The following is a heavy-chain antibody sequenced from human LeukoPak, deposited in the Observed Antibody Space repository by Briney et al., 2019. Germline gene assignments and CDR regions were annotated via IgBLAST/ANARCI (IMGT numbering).Heavy chain of an antibody. V-gene: IGHV3-11*01. CDR3: ARVKVVPAATNWFDP. Sequence: GGSLRLSCAASGFTFSDYYMSWIRQAPGKGLEWVPYISSSGSTIYYADSVKGRFTISRDNAKNSLYLQMNSLRAEDTAVYYCARVKVVPAATNWFDPWGQGTLVTVSS. J-gene: IGHJ5*02. CDR1: GFTFSDYY. D-gene: IGHD2-2*01. CDR2: ISSSGSTI.